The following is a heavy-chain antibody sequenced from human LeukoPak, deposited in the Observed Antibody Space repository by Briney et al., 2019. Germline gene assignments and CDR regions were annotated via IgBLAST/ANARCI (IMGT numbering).Heavy chain of an antibody. J-gene: IGHJ6*03. V-gene: IGHV4-34*01. CDR2: INPSGST. CDR3: ARGRHDISMIVVVMTSVSYYLDV. D-gene: IGHD3-22*01. CDR1: GGSFSGYH. Sequence: SETLSLTCAVYGGSFSGYHWTWIRQSPGKGLEWIGDINPSGSTYYNPSLKSRLTISVDTSKNQFSLKLRSVTAADTAVYYCARGRHDISMIVVVMTSVSYYLDVWGKGTTVTVS.